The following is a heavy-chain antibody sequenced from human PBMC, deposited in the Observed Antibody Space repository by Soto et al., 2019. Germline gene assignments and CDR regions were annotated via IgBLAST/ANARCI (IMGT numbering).Heavy chain of an antibody. CDR2: IYYSGST. J-gene: IGHJ5*02. V-gene: IGHV4-39*01. CDR3: ARRILEDWFDP. Sequence: QLQLQESGPGLVKPSETLSLTCTVSGGSISSSSYYWGWIRQPPGKGLEWIGSIYYSGSTYYNPSLKSRVTISVDTSKNQFSLKLSSVTAADTAVYYCARRILEDWFDPWGQGTLVTVSS. D-gene: IGHD2-15*01. CDR1: GGSISSSSYY.